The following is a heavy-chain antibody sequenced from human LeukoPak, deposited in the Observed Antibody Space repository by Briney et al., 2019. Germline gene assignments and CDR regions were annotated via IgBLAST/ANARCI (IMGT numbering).Heavy chain of an antibody. CDR2: IIPIFGST. V-gene: IGHV1-69*05. Sequence: LRASVKVSCNASGDIFNSYSVSWVRQAPGQRLEWMGGIIPIFGSTNYAQKFQGRVTITTDQSTRTAYMELNSLSSDDTAVYYCARVGRSRGSLPNSYYYMDVWGKGTTVTVSS. CDR1: GDIFNSYS. J-gene: IGHJ6*03. CDR3: ARVGRSRGSLPNSYYYMDV. D-gene: IGHD1-26*01.